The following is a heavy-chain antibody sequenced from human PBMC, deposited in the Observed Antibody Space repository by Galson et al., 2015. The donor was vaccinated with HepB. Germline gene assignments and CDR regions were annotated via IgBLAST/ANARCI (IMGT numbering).Heavy chain of an antibody. Sequence: SVKVSCKASGYMFVSYGITWVRQAPGQGLEWMGWISTYNGNTKYAQKFQGRVTMTTDTSTSTVYMELRSLRSDDTAVYYCARSTVTSSSDCFDPWGQGTLVTVSS. J-gene: IGHJ5*02. CDR2: ISTYNGNT. D-gene: IGHD4-11*01. CDR1: GYMFVSYG. V-gene: IGHV1-18*01. CDR3: ARSTVTSSSDCFDP.